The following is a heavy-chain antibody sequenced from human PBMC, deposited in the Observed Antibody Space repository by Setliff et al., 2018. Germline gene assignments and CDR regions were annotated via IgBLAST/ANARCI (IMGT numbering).Heavy chain of an antibody. Sequence: SVKVSCKASGGTFSSYDISWVRQAPGQGLEWMGRIITIFGTANYEKKFQGRVTTTADKSTGTAYMELSRLISEDTAVYYCAISTIFGVVSPTPDAFDIWGQGTMVTVSS. CDR3: AISTIFGVVSPTPDAFDI. CDR1: GGTFSSYD. J-gene: IGHJ3*02. D-gene: IGHD3-3*01. V-gene: IGHV1-69*06. CDR2: IITIFGTA.